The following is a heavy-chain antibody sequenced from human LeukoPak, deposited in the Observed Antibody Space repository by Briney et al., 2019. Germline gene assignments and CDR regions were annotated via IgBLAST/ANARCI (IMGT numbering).Heavy chain of an antibody. D-gene: IGHD1-7*01. CDR3: ARVRALNYGWFDP. Sequence: ASVKVSCKASGYTFTSYAMNWVRQAPGQGLEWMGWISAYNGNTNYAQKLQGRVTMTTDTSTSTAYMELRSLRSDDTAVYYCARVRALNYGWFDPWGQGTLVTVSS. J-gene: IGHJ5*02. CDR2: ISAYNGNT. CDR1: GYTFTSYA. V-gene: IGHV1-18*01.